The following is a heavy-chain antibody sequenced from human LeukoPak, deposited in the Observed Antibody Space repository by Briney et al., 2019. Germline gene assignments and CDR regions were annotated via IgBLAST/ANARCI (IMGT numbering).Heavy chain of an antibody. D-gene: IGHD6-13*01. Sequence: GASVKVSCKASGYTFTSYGISWVRQASGQGLEWMGWISAYNGNTNYAQKLQGRVTMTTDTSTSTAYMELRSLRSDDTAVYYCARDLGSSRLGPPSAWGQGTLVTVSS. CDR2: ISAYNGNT. V-gene: IGHV1-18*01. J-gene: IGHJ5*02. CDR1: GYTFTSYG. CDR3: ARDLGSSRLGPPSA.